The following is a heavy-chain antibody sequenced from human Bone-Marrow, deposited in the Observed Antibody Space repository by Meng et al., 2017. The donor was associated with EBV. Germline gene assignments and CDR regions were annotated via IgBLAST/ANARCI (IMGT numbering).Heavy chain of an antibody. CDR2: INVGVGYT. Sequence: VHFVHAVAWLKNPWAQLKVSCIPPGSAFTILIFHWWLQAPGQRLEWLGWINVGVGYTKYSQKFQGRVTISSDTSATTGYMELSSLRSEDTAVYYCVRGPPVGVPGPGDYWGQGTLVTVSS. D-gene: IGHD2-21*01. CDR3: VRGPPVGVPGPGDY. CDR1: GSAFTILI. J-gene: IGHJ4*02. V-gene: IGHV1-3*01.